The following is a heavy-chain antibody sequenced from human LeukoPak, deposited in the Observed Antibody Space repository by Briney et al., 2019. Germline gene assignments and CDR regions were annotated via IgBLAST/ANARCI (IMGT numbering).Heavy chain of an antibody. CDR1: GFTFSSYS. Sequence: GGSLRLSCAASGFTFSSYSMNWVRQAPGKGLEWVSYISSSSSTIYYADSVKGRFTISRDNSKNTLYLQMNSLRGEDTAVYYCAEGGPVAGTTGDFDYWGQGTLVTVSS. V-gene: IGHV3-48*04. D-gene: IGHD6-19*01. CDR3: AEGGPVAGTTGDFDY. J-gene: IGHJ4*02. CDR2: ISSSSSTI.